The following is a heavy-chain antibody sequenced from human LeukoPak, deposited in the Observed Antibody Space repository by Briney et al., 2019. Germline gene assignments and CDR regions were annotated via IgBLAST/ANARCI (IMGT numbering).Heavy chain of an antibody. CDR3: AKEGFCSSTSCNYYYYYYMDV. J-gene: IGHJ6*03. CDR2: ISGSGGST. Sequence: GGTLRLSCAASGFTFSSYGMSWVRQAPGKGLEWVSAISGSGGSTYYADSVKGRFTISRDNSKNTLYLQMNSLRAEDTAVYYCAKEGFCSSTSCNYYYYYYMDVWGKGTTVTVSS. CDR1: GFTFSSYG. V-gene: IGHV3-23*01. D-gene: IGHD2-2*01.